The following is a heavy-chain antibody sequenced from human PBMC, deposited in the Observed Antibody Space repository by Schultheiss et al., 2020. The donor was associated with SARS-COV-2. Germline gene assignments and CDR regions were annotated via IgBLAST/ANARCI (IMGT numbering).Heavy chain of an antibody. CDR3: ARRSEDWNYVSDY. CDR1: GYNFATYW. CDR2: IYPGDSDT. D-gene: IGHD1-7*01. V-gene: IGHV5-51*01. J-gene: IGHJ4*02. Sequence: GESLKISCETSGYNFATYWIGWVRQVPGKGLEWMGLIYPGDSDTRYSPSFQGQVTISADKSISTAYLQWSSLKASDTAMYYCARRSEDWNYVSDYWGQGTLVTVSS.